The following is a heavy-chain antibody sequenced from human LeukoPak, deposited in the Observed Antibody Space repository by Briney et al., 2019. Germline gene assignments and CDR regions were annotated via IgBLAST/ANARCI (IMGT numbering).Heavy chain of an antibody. J-gene: IGHJ6*02. CDR3: ARHLGGYYDFWSGYPPVGYYYGMDV. CDR1: GGSISSGGYY. D-gene: IGHD3-3*01. Sequence: SETLSLTCTVSGGSISSGGYYWSWIRQHPGKGLEWIGYIYYSGSTYYNPSLKSRVTISVDTSKNQFSLKLSSVTAADTAVYYCARHLGGYYDFWSGYPPVGYYYGMDVWGQGTTVTVSS. V-gene: IGHV4-39*01. CDR2: IYYSGST.